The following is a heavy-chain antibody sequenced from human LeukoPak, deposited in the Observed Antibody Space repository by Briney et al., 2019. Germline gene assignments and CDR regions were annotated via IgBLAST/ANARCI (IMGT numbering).Heavy chain of an antibody. Sequence: GASVKVSCKASGYTFTSYYMHWVRQAPGQGLEWMGIINPSGGSTSYAQKFQGRVTMTRDMSTSTVYMELSSLRSEDTAVYYCATGPRLLWFGELSGGRWFDPWGQGTLVTVSS. CDR3: ATGPRLLWFGELSGGRWFDP. D-gene: IGHD3-10*01. J-gene: IGHJ5*02. CDR1: GYTFTSYY. CDR2: INPSGGST. V-gene: IGHV1-46*01.